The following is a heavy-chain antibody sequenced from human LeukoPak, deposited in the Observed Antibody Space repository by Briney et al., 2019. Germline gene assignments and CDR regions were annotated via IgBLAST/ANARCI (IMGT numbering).Heavy chain of an antibody. V-gene: IGHV1-24*01. D-gene: IGHD3-9*01. CDR1: GYTLTELS. CDR3: KKVSGYDILTGFSALGPNLLY. J-gene: IGHJ4*02. Sequence: ASLKVSCKVSGYTLTELSMHWVRQAPGKGLEWMGCVDPEDGEPIYAQKFQGRVTMTEDTSTDTSYMELSSVRSEDTAVYFFKKVSGYDILTGFSALGPNLLYWGQGTLVTVSS. CDR2: VDPEDGEP.